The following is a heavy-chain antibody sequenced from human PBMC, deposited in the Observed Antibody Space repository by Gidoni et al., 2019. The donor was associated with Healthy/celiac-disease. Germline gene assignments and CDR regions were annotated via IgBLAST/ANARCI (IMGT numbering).Heavy chain of an antibody. CDR3: ARSLGYCSGGSCYWGYYYGMDV. CDR1: GGSIRRYY. V-gene: IGHV4-59*08. D-gene: IGHD2-15*01. CDR2: IYYSGST. Sequence: QVQLQESGPGLVKPSETLSLTCTVSGGSIRRYYWTWIRQPPGKGLAWIGYIYYSGSTNYNPSLKSRVTISVDASKNQFSLKLSSVTAADTAVYYCARSLGYCSGGSCYWGYYYGMDVWGQGTTVTVSS. J-gene: IGHJ6*02.